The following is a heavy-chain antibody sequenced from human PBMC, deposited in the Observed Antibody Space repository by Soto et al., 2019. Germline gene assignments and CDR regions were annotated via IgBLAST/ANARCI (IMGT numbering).Heavy chain of an antibody. Sequence: QVQLVESGGGVVQPGRSLRLSCAASGFTFSSYGMHWVRQAPGKGLEWVAVISYDGSNKYYADSVKGRFTISRDNSKNKXYLQMNSLRAEDTAVYYCAKQDTAMVMWGGLAIDYWGQGTLVTVSS. D-gene: IGHD5-18*01. CDR3: AKQDTAMVMWGGLAIDY. J-gene: IGHJ4*02. CDR1: GFTFSSYG. V-gene: IGHV3-30*18. CDR2: ISYDGSNK.